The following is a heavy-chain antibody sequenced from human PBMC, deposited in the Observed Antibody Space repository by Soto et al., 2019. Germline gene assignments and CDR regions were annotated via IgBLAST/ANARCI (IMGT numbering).Heavy chain of an antibody. J-gene: IGHJ4*02. Sequence: ASVKVSCKASGGTFSSYAISWVRQAPGRGLEWMEGIIPIFGTANYAQKFQGRVTITADESTSTAYMELSSLMSEDMAVYYCARGLYQWELLWTFDYWGQGSLVTVSS. D-gene: IGHD1-26*01. CDR1: GGTFSSYA. CDR3: ARGLYQWELLWTFDY. V-gene: IGHV1-69*13. CDR2: IIPIFGTA.